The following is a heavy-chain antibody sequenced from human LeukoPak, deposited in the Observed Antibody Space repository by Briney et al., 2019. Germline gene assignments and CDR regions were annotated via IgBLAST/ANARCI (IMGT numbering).Heavy chain of an antibody. CDR1: GYTLTELS. D-gene: IGHD3-10*01. J-gene: IGHJ5*02. V-gene: IGHV1-24*01. CDR3: ATQAGEDNWFDP. Sequence: ASVKVSCKVSGYTLTELSMHWVRQAPGKGLEWMGGFDPEDGETIYAQKFQGRVTMTEDTPTDTAYMELSSLRSEDTAVYYCATQAGEDNWFDPWGQGALVTVSS. CDR2: FDPEDGET.